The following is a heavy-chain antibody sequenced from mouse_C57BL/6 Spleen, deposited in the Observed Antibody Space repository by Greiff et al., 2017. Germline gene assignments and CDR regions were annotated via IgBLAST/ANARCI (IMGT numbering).Heavy chain of an antibody. Sequence: EVKLMESGGDLVKPGGSLKLSCAASGFTFSSYGMSWVRQTPDKRLEWVATISSGGSYTYYPDSVKGRFTISRDNAKNTLYLQMSSLKSEDTAEYYCERRLRACYAMDYWGQGTSVTVSS. J-gene: IGHJ4*01. CDR2: ISSGGSYT. CDR3: ERRLRACYAMDY. D-gene: IGHD1-1*01. V-gene: IGHV5-6*02. CDR1: GFTFSSYG.